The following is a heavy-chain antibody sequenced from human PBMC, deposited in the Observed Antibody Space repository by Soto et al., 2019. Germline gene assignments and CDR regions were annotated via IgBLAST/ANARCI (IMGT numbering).Heavy chain of an antibody. CDR2: MYHSGST. Sequence: QVQLQESGPGLVNPSRTLSLTCAVSGDSISSSNWWSWVRQPPGQGLEWIGEMYHSGSTNYNPSRKSRVTISVDKSKNQFSLKLNSVTAADTAVYYCARREPSCYARLDYWGQGTLVTVSS. CDR3: ARREPSCYARLDY. CDR1: GDSISSSNW. V-gene: IGHV4-4*02. J-gene: IGHJ4*02. D-gene: IGHD5-12*01.